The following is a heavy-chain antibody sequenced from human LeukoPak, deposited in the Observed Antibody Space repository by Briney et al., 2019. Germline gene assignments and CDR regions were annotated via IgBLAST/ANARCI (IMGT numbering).Heavy chain of an antibody. CDR1: GFIFSSYA. Sequence: GGSLRLSCAASGFIFSSYAMSWVRQAPGKGLEWVSYISSSSSSIYYADSVKGRFTISRDNAKNSLYLQMNSLRDEDTAVYYCARTDSYDSGWFDYWGQGTLVTVSS. CDR2: ISSSSSSI. D-gene: IGHD6-19*01. V-gene: IGHV3-48*02. J-gene: IGHJ4*02. CDR3: ARTDSYDSGWFDY.